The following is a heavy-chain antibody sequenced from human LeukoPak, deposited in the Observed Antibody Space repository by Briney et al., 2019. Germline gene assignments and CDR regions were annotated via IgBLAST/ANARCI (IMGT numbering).Heavy chain of an antibody. CDR2: IRYDGSNK. J-gene: IGHJ4*02. CDR3: AKRVFYDFWSGPLPPE. CDR1: GFTFSSYG. D-gene: IGHD3-3*01. Sequence: GGSLRLSCAASGFTFSSYGMHWVRQAPGKGLEWVAFIRYDGSNKYYADSVKGRFTISRDNSKNTLYLQMDSLRAEDTAVYYCAKRVFYDFWSGPLPPEWGQGTLVTVSS. V-gene: IGHV3-30*02.